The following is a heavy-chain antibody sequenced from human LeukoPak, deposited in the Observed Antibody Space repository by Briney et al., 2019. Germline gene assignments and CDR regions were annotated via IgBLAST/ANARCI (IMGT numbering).Heavy chain of an antibody. CDR1: GFTFSSYG. V-gene: IGHV3-33*01. D-gene: IGHD3-3*01. J-gene: IGHJ6*02. CDR3: ARAHGPDFWSGYSKGSYYYYGMDV. Sequence: GRSLRLSCAASGFTFSSYGMHWVRQAPGKGLEWVAVIWYDGSNKYYADSVKGRFTISRDNSKNTLYLQMNSLRAEDTAVYYCARAHGPDFWSGYSKGSYYYYGMDVWGQGTTVTVSS. CDR2: IWYDGSNK.